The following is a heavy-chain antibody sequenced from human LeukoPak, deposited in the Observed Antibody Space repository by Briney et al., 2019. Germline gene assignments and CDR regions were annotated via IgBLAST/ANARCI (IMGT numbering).Heavy chain of an antibody. CDR2: ISSSSSYI. J-gene: IGHJ4*02. Sequence: GGSLRLSCAASGFTFSSYSMNWVRQAPGKGLEWVSSISSSSSYIYYADSVKGRFTISRDNAKNSLYLQMNSLRAEDTAVYYCARAKDIVVVPAAGDYWGQGTLVTVSS. V-gene: IGHV3-21*01. CDR3: ARAKDIVVVPAAGDY. CDR1: GFTFSSYS. D-gene: IGHD2-2*01.